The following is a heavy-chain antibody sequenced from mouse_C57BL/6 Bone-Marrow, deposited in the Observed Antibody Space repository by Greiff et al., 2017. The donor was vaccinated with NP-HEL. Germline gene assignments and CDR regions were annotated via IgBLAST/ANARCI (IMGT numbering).Heavy chain of an antibody. CDR3: ARLLRPQDFDY. D-gene: IGHD1-2*01. V-gene: IGHV1-69*01. CDR2: IDPSDSYT. CDR1: GYTFTSYW. J-gene: IGHJ2*01. Sequence: QVQLQQPGAELVMPGASVKLSCKASGYTFTSYWMHWVKQRPGQGLEWIGEIDPSDSYTNYNQKFKGKSTLTVEKSSSTAYMQLSSLTSEDSAVYYCARLLRPQDFDYWGQGTTLTVSS.